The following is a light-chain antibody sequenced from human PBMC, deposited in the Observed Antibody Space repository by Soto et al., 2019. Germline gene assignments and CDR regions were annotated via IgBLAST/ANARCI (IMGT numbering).Light chain of an antibody. CDR3: AAWDDSLSGPSV. V-gene: IGLV1-47*01. CDR1: SSNIGSNY. Sequence: QLVLTQPPSASGTPGQRVTISCSGSSSNIGSNYVYWYQQFPGTAPKLLIYRNNQRPSGVPDRFSGSKSGTSASLAISGLRSEDEADYYCAAWDDSLSGPSVFGGGTQLTVL. J-gene: IGLJ7*01. CDR2: RNN.